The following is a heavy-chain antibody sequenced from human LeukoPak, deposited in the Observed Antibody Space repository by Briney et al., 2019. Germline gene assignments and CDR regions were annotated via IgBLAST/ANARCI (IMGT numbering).Heavy chain of an antibody. Sequence: SETLSLTCAVSGVSISPYYWAWIRQPPGKGQEWIGYIHTSGSNNQYPSLNSRVTISVDTSKNQFSLKLSSVTAADTDVYYCARGYSNQYYYYYYMDVWGKGTTVTVSS. D-gene: IGHD4-11*01. CDR3: ARGYSNQYYYYYYMDV. V-gene: IGHV4-4*09. CDR2: IHTSGSN. CDR1: GVSISPYY. J-gene: IGHJ6*03.